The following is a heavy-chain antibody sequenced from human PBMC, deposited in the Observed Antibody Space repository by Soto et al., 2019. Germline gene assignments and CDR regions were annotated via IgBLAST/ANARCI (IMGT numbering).Heavy chain of an antibody. CDR1: GGSFSDYY. D-gene: IGHD3-3*01. CDR3: ASGRREVTKVFPAHDAHTPPPLGPVSRAPFDF. V-gene: IGHV4-34*01. Sequence: QVHLQQWGAGLLKPSETLSLTCAVYGGSFSDYYWSWIRQPPGQGLEWSGEIYHSGVTNFNPSLESRGAMSVASSKNPLAPRLSSVTAVEAAVYFCASGRREVTKVFPAHDAHTPPPLGPVSRAPFDFWGLGTLVTVSS. CDR2: IYHSGVT. J-gene: IGHJ4*02.